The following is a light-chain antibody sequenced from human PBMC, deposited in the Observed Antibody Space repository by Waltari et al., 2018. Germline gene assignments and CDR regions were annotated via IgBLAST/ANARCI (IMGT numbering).Light chain of an antibody. Sequence: DVVMTQSPLSLPVTLGQPASISCRSSQSLVHSDGNTYLNWFTQRPGQSPRRLIYKVSNRDSGVPDRFSGSGSGTDFTLKISRVEAEDVGVYYCMQGTHWPRTFGQGTKVEIK. J-gene: IGKJ1*01. CDR1: QSLVHSDGNTY. V-gene: IGKV2-30*02. CDR2: KVS. CDR3: MQGTHWPRT.